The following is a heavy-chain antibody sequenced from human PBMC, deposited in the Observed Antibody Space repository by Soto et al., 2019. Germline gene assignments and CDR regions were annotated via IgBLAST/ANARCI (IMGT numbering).Heavy chain of an antibody. Sequence: SQTLSLTCAISGDSVSRNSAAWNWIRLSPSRGLEWLARTYYRSRWYNDNAVSVRSQITVNQNTSKTHFSLQRTSVTPEDTALYYCAGTTSHQWYYMDVWGKGTTVTVSS. CDR3: AGTTSHQWYYMDV. CDR1: GDSVSRNSAA. D-gene: IGHD1-7*01. CDR2: TYYRSRWYN. V-gene: IGHV6-1*01. J-gene: IGHJ6*03.